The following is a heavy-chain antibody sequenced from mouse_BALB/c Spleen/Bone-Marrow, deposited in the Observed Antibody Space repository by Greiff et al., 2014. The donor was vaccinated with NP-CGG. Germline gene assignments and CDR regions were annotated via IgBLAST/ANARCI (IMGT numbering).Heavy chain of an antibody. CDR2: ITYSGNT. CDR1: GDSITSGY. V-gene: IGHV3-8*02. D-gene: IGHD1-2*01. CDR3: TRDYYGP. J-gene: IGHJ2*01. Sequence: EVQLQQSGPSLVKPSQTLSLTCSVTGDSITSGYWNWIRKFPGNKLEYMGYITYSGNTYYNPSLISRISITRDTSKNQYYLQLNSLTTEDTATYYCTRDYYGPWGQGTTLTVSS.